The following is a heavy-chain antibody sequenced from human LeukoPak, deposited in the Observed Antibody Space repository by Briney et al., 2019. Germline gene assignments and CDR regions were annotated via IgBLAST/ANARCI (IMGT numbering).Heavy chain of an antibody. Sequence: PSETLSLTCTVSGGSISSGSYYWSWIRQPAGKGLEWIGRIYTSGSTNYNPSLKSRVTISVDTSKNQFSLKLSSVTAADSAVYYCARRRCSSTSCHFDYWGQGTLVTVSS. V-gene: IGHV4-61*02. CDR2: IYTSGST. J-gene: IGHJ4*02. CDR3: ARRRCSSTSCHFDY. D-gene: IGHD2-2*01. CDR1: GGSISSGSYY.